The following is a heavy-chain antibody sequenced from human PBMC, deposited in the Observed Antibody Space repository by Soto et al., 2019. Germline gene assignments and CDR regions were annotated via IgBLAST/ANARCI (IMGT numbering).Heavy chain of an antibody. CDR2: IYYSGGT. D-gene: IGHD5-18*01. J-gene: IGHJ4*02. Sequence: SETLYLTCTVSGDSISSDYWSWIRQPPGKGLEWIGYIYYSGGTNYNPSLKSRVTISIDRSKRQVSLKLSSVTAADTAAYPCAGHPKTAMFFESWGQGTLVTVSS. CDR1: GDSISSDY. V-gene: IGHV4-59*08. CDR3: AGHPKTAMFFES.